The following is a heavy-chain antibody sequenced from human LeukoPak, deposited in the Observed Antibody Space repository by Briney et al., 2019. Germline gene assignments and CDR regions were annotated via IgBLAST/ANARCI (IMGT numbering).Heavy chain of an antibody. D-gene: IGHD4-17*01. CDR3: ARRAVTTGYFDY. J-gene: IGHJ4*02. CDR1: GYSFTSYW. Sequence: PGESLKISCKGSGYSFTSYWIAWVRQMPGKGLEWMGIIYPGDFDTRYSPSFQGQVTISADKSISTACLQWSSLKASDTAVYYCARRAVTTGYFDYWGQGSLVTVSS. V-gene: IGHV5-51*01. CDR2: IYPGDFDT.